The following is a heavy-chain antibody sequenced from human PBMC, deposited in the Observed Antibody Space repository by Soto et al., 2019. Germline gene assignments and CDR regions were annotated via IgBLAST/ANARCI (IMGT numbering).Heavy chain of an antibody. CDR1: GFTFTSSA. CDR3: AAVAQRWLHVTFDY. Sequence: SVKVSCKASGFTFTSSAVQWVRQARGQRLEWIGWIVVGSGNTNYAQKFQERVTITRDMSTSTAYMELSSLRSEDTAVYYCAAVAQRWLHVTFDYWGQGTLVTVSS. CDR2: IVVGSGNT. V-gene: IGHV1-58*01. J-gene: IGHJ4*02. D-gene: IGHD5-12*01.